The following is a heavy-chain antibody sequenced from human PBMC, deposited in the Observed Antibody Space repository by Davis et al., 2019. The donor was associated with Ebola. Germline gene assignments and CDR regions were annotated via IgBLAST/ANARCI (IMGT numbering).Heavy chain of an antibody. J-gene: IGHJ4*02. V-gene: IGHV3-48*03. Sequence: GESLKISCTTSGFTFSSYWMNWVRQAPGKGLEWVSYISSSGSTIYYADSVKGRFTISRDNAKNSLYLQMNSLRAEDTAVYYCARDRVYFDYWGQGTLVTVSS. CDR3: ARDRVYFDY. CDR1: GFTFSSYW. CDR2: ISSSGSTI.